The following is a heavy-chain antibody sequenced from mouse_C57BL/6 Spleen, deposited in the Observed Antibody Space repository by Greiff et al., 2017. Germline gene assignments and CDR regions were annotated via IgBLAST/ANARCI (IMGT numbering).Heavy chain of an antibody. CDR2: IWTGGGT. CDR1: GFSLTSYA. D-gene: IGHD2-13*01. CDR3: ARNRGYGDDAMDY. Sequence: VQRVESGPGLVAPSQSLSITCTVSGFSLTSYAISWVRQPPGKGLEWLGVIWTGGGTNYNSALKSRLSISKDNSKSQVFLKMNSLQTDDTARYYCARNRGYGDDAMDYWGQGTSVTVSS. V-gene: IGHV2-9-1*01. J-gene: IGHJ4*01.